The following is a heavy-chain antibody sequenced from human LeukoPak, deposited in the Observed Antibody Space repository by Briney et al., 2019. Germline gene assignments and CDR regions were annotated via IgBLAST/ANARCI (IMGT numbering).Heavy chain of an antibody. D-gene: IGHD5-12*01. V-gene: IGHV2-70*04. CDR2: IDWDDDK. Sequence: SGPTLVKPTQTLTLTCTFSGFSLSTSGMRVSWIRRPPGKALEWLARIDWDDDKFYSTSLKTRLTISKDTSKNQAVLTMTNMDPVDTATYYCARINSGYSGYFDYWGQGTLVTVSS. CDR1: GFSLSTSGMR. J-gene: IGHJ4*02. CDR3: ARINSGYSGYFDY.